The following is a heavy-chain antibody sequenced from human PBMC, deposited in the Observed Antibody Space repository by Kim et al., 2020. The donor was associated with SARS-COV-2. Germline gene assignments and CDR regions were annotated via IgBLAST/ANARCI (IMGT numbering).Heavy chain of an antibody. D-gene: IGHD2-2*01. Sequence: GGSLRLSCAASGFTFSSYGMHWVRQAPGKGLEWVAVIWYDGSNKYYADSVKGRFTISRDNSKNTLYLQMNSLRAEDTAVYYCARDYGAYCSSTSCYGSAFDIWGQGTMVTVSS. CDR2: IWYDGSNK. CDR3: ARDYGAYCSSTSCYGSAFDI. J-gene: IGHJ3*02. CDR1: GFTFSSYG. V-gene: IGHV3-33*01.